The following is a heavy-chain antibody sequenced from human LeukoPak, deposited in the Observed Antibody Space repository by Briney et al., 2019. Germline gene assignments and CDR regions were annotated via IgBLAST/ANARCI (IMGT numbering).Heavy chain of an antibody. CDR1: GDSINSGRYY. CDR3: ARGGITMVRGVFDYYYYYYMDV. Sequence: PSETLSLTCTVSGDSINSGRYYWSWIRQPAGKGLEWIGRIYISGSTNYNPSLKSRVTISVDTSKNQFSLKLSSVTAADTAVYYCARGGITMVRGVFDYYYYYYMDVWGKGTTVTVSS. D-gene: IGHD3-10*01. CDR2: IYISGST. V-gene: IGHV4-61*02. J-gene: IGHJ6*03.